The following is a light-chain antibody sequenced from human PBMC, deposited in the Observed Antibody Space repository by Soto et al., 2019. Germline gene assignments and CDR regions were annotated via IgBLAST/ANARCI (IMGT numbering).Light chain of an antibody. Sequence: QSVLTQPPSVSGAPGQRVTISCTGSSFNIGAGFDVHWYQQLPGTAPKLLIYANSNRPSGVPDRFSGSKSGTSASLAITGLQAEDEADYYCQSYDSSLSAWVFSGGTKLTVL. V-gene: IGLV1-40*01. J-gene: IGLJ3*02. CDR2: ANS. CDR1: SFNIGAGFD. CDR3: QSYDSSLSAWV.